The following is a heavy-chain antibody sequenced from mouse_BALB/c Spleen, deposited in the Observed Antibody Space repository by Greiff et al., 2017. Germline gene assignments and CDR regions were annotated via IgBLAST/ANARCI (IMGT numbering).Heavy chain of an antibody. J-gene: IGHJ2*01. CDR1: GYTFTSYY. CDR3: TRKNDYDGYYFDY. V-gene: IGHV1S81*02. CDR2: INPSNGGT. D-gene: IGHD2-4*01. Sequence: VQLQQSGAELVKPGASVKLSCKASGYTFTSYYMYWVKQRPGQGLEWIGGINPSNGGTNFNEKFKSKATLTVDKSSSTAYMQLSSLTSEDSAVYYCTRKNDYDGYYFDYWGQGTTLTVSS.